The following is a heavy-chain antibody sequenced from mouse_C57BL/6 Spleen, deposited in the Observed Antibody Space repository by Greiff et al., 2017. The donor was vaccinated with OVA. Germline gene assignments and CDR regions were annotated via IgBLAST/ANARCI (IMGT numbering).Heavy chain of an antibody. CDR2: IHPNSGST. V-gene: IGHV1-64*01. CDR1: GYTFTSYW. D-gene: IGHD3-1*01. CDR3: ARWGRSGGGGY. Sequence: QVQLQQPGAELVKPGASVKLSCKASGYTFTSYWMHWVKQRPGQGLEWIGMIHPNSGSTNYNEKFKSKATLTVDKSSSTAYMQLSSLTSEDSAVYYWARWGRSGGGGYWGQGTTLTVSS. J-gene: IGHJ2*01.